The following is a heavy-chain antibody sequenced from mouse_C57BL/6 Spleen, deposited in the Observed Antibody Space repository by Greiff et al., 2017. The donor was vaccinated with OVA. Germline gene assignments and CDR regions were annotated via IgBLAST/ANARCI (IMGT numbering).Heavy chain of an antibody. CDR2: IHPNSGST. CDR3: ARKVITTVVANYFDY. Sequence: QVQLQQPGAELVKPGASVKLSCKASGYTFTSYWMHWVKQRPGQGLEWIGMIHPNSGSTNYNEKFKSKATLTVDKSSSTAYMQLSSLTSEDSAVYYCARKVITTVVANYFDYWGQGTTLTVSS. V-gene: IGHV1-64*01. J-gene: IGHJ2*01. D-gene: IGHD1-1*01. CDR1: GYTFTSYW.